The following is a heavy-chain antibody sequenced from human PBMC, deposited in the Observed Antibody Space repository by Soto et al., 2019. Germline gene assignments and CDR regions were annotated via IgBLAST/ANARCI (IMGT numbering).Heavy chain of an antibody. V-gene: IGHV1-18*01. CDR1: GYTFTSYG. CDR3: ARDNACSSTSCYVYWFDP. CDR2: ISAYNGNT. J-gene: IGHJ5*02. D-gene: IGHD2-2*01. Sequence: ASVKVSCKASGYTFTSYGISWVRQAPGQGLEWMGWISAYNGNTNYAQKLQGRVTMTTDTSTSTAYMELRSLRSDDTAVYYCARDNACSSTSCYVYWFDPWGQGTLVTVSS.